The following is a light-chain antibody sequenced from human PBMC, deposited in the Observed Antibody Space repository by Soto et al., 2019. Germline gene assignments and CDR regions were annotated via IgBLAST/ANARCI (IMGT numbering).Light chain of an antibody. CDR2: SNN. V-gene: IGLV1-44*01. CDR1: SSNIGSNT. Sequence: QSVLTQPPSASGTPGQRVTISCSGSSSNIGSNTVNWYQQLPGTAPKLLIYSNNQRPSGVPDRFSGSKSGTSASLAISGLQSEDEADYYCAAWDDSLNARGWVFGGGTQLTVL. J-gene: IGLJ3*02. CDR3: AAWDDSLNARGWV.